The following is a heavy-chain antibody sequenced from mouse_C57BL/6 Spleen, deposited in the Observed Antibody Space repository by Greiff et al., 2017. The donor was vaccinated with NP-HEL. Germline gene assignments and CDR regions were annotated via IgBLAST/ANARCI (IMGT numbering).Heavy chain of an antibody. CDR1: GFTFSSYG. D-gene: IGHD4-1*01. CDR3: ARPPNWDY. Sequence: EVQGVESGGDLVKPGGSLKLSCAASGFTFSSYGMSWVRQTPDKRLEWVATISSGGSYTYYPDSVKGRFTISRDNAKNTLYLQMSSLKSEDTPMYYCARPPNWDYWGQGTTLTVSS. CDR2: ISSGGSYT. J-gene: IGHJ2*01. V-gene: IGHV5-6*01.